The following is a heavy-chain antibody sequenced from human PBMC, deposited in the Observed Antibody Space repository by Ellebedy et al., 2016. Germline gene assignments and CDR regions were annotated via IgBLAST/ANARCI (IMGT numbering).Heavy chain of an antibody. CDR1: GFTFSSYA. CDR3: ARSYYYGSGIHGMDV. Sequence: GESLKISCATSGFTFSSYAMSWVRQAPGKGLEWVSRINSDAWGTDYADSVKGRFAISRDNAKNTLYLQMNSLRAEDTAVYYCARSYYYGSGIHGMDVWGQGTTVTVSS. CDR2: INSDAWGT. J-gene: IGHJ6*02. V-gene: IGHV3-74*01. D-gene: IGHD3-10*01.